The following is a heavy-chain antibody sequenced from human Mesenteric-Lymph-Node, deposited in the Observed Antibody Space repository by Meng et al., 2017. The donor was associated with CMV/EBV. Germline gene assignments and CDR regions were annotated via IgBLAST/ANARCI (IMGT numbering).Heavy chain of an antibody. J-gene: IGHJ2*01. CDR2: VDPEDNEK. CDR1: GFTYTDYC. V-gene: IGHV1-69-2*01. CDR3: AGSFNGKLRNCGL. Sequence: KVSGFTYTDYCFHWVQKAPGKGREWMGLVDPEDNEKIYAEKFQGRGTITEDTSTDTAYMELSSLTSEDTAIYYCAGSFNGKLRNCGLWGRGTLVTVSS. D-gene: IGHD2/OR15-2a*01.